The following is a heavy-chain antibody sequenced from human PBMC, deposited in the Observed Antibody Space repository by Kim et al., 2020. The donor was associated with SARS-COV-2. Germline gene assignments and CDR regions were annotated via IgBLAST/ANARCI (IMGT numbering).Heavy chain of an antibody. V-gene: IGHV3-30*18. J-gene: IGHJ4*02. CDR3: AKAHNYSNSPNFDV. Sequence: GGSLRLSCAASRFTFRSYGMHWVRQAPGKGLEWVAVISYDGGNKFYGDSVKGRFTISRDNSNSTLYLQMHSLRTEDTAVYYCAKAHNYSNSPNFDVWGQGTLVPVST. D-gene: IGHD4-4*01. CDR2: ISYDGGNK. CDR1: RFTFRSYG.